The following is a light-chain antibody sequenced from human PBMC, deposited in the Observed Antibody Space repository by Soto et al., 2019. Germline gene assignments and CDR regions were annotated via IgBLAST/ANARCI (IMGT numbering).Light chain of an antibody. CDR3: LQYARSPLT. CDR1: QSVASSY. J-gene: IGKJ3*01. CDR2: RAS. Sequence: EIVLTQSPGTLSLSPGERATLSCSASQSVASSYLAWYQQKPGQAPRLLIYRASIRATGIPDRFSGSGSGTAFTLTISRLEPEDFEVYYCLQYARSPLTFGPGTKVDI. V-gene: IGKV3-20*01.